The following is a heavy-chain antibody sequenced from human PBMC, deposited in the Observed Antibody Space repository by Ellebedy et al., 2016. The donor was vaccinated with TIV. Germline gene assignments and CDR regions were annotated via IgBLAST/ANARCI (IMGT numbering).Heavy chain of an antibody. J-gene: IGHJ4*02. Sequence: GESLKISXAASGFTFSSYAMSWVRQAPGKGLEWVSAISGSGGSTYYADSVKGRFTISRDNSKNTLYLQMNSLRAEDTAVYYCAKDWAAAGTRYFDYWGQGTLVTVSS. V-gene: IGHV3-23*01. D-gene: IGHD6-13*01. CDR1: GFTFSSYA. CDR2: ISGSGGST. CDR3: AKDWAAAGTRYFDY.